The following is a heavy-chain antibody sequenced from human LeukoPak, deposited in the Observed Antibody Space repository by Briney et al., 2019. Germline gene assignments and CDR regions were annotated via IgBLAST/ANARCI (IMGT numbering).Heavy chain of an antibody. J-gene: IGHJ4*02. CDR3: ATVAGDCSGGRCYLLRFDY. CDR1: GLIFSNYW. CDR2: IKLDGSTK. V-gene: IGHV3-7*01. Sequence: GGSLRLSCAASGLIFSNYWMSWVRQAPGKGLEWVANIKLDGSTKDYVGSVKGRFTNSRDNAKNVLYLQMNSLRGDDTAVYYCATVAGDCSGGRCYLLRFDYWGQGTLVTVSS. D-gene: IGHD2-15*01.